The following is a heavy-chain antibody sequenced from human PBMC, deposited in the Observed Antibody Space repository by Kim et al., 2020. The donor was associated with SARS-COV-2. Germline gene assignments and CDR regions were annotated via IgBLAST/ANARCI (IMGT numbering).Heavy chain of an antibody. CDR1: GGSISSYY. D-gene: IGHD3-22*01. Sequence: SETLSLTCTVSGGSISSYYWSWIRQPPGKGLEWIGYIYYSGSTNYNPSLKSRVTISVDTSKNQFSLKLSSVTAADTAVYYCAREGYYDSSGYYYDYWGQGTLVTVSS. V-gene: IGHV4-59*01. CDR3: AREGYYDSSGYYYDY. CDR2: IYYSGST. J-gene: IGHJ4*02.